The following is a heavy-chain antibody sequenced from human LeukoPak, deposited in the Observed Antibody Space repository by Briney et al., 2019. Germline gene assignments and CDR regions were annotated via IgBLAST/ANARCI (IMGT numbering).Heavy chain of an antibody. V-gene: IGHV1-69*05. CDR1: GGTFSSYA. CDR3: ARDQGEWEPRAAFDI. CDR2: IIPIFGTA. Sequence: GSSVKVSSKASGGTFSSYAISWVRHAPGQGLEWMGGIIPIFGTANYAQKFQGRVTITTDESTSTAYMELSSLRSEDTAVYYRARDQGEWEPRAAFDIWGQGTMVTVSS. D-gene: IGHD1-26*01. J-gene: IGHJ3*02.